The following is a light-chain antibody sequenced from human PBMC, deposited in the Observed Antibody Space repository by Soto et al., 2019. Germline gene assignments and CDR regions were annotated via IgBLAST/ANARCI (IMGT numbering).Light chain of an antibody. CDR1: QSVSRS. CDR2: GAS. V-gene: IGKV3-20*01. CDR3: QQYAGSPRT. J-gene: IGKJ1*01. Sequence: EIVLTQSPGTLSFSAGERATLSCRASQSVSRSLAWYQQKRGQAPRLVIYGASSRAAGIPDRFSGSGSGTDFTLTINRVEPEDFAVYFCQQYAGSPRTFGQGTKVDIK.